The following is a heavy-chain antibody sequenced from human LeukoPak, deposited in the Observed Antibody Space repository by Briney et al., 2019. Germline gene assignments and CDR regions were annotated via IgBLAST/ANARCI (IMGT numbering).Heavy chain of an antibody. CDR3: ARDQGSGYDILTGHGDY. CDR2: ISSSSSYI. V-gene: IGHV3-21*01. D-gene: IGHD3-9*01. J-gene: IGHJ4*02. CDR1: GFTFSDYW. Sequence: GGSLRLSCAASGFTFSDYWMSWVRQAPGKGLEWVSSISSSSSYIYYADSVKGRFTISRDNAKNSLYLQMNSLRAEDTAVYYCARDQGSGYDILTGHGDYWGQGTLVTVSS.